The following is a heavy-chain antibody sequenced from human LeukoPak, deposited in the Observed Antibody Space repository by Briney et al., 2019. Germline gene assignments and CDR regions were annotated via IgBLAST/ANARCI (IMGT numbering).Heavy chain of an antibody. Sequence: ASVNVSCKASGYTFTSYDINWVRRATGQGLEWMGWMNPNSGNTGYAQKFQGRVTMNSNTSISTAYMELSSLRSEDTAVYYCARGRVYSSSWGDYYYGMDVWGQGTPVTVSS. D-gene: IGHD6-13*01. CDR3: ARGRVYSSSWGDYYYGMDV. J-gene: IGHJ6*02. CDR1: GYTFTSYD. CDR2: MNPNSGNT. V-gene: IGHV1-8*01.